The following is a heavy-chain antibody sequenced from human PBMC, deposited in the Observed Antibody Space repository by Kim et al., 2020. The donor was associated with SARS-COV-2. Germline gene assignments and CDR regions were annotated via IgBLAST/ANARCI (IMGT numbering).Heavy chain of an antibody. CDR3: ARHSKAYSSGWYASEGFVDY. Sequence: GASLKISCKGSGYSFTSYWIGWVRQMPGKGLEWMGIIYPGDSDTRYSPSFKGQVTISADKSISTAYLQWSSLKASDTAMYYCARHSKAYSSGWYASEGFVDYWGQGTLVTVSS. CDR1: GYSFTSYW. D-gene: IGHD6-19*01. J-gene: IGHJ4*02. CDR2: IYPGDSDT. V-gene: IGHV5-51*01.